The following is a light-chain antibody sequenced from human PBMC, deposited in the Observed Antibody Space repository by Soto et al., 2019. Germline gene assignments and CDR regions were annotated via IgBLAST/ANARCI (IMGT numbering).Light chain of an antibody. J-gene: IGKJ2*01. Sequence: DIQMTQSPSTLSASVGDRVTITCRASQSIDRWLAWYQQKPGKAPKLLIYRASSLESGVPSRFSGSGSGTEYTLTISSLQPDDFTNYYCQQYKTYTYTFAQGTKLEIK. CDR2: RAS. CDR3: QQYKTYTYT. V-gene: IGKV1-5*03. CDR1: QSIDRW.